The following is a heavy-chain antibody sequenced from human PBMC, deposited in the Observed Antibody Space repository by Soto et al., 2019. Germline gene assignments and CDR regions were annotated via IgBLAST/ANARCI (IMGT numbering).Heavy chain of an antibody. Sequence: GESLKISCKGSGYSFTSYWISWVRQMPGKGLEWMGRIDPSDSYTNYSPSFQGHVTISADKSISTAYLQWSSLKASDTAMYYCARLLVDCSGGSCYSREWDYWGQGTLVTVSS. D-gene: IGHD2-15*01. V-gene: IGHV5-10-1*01. CDR3: ARLLVDCSGGSCYSREWDY. J-gene: IGHJ4*02. CDR1: GYSFTSYW. CDR2: IDPSDSYT.